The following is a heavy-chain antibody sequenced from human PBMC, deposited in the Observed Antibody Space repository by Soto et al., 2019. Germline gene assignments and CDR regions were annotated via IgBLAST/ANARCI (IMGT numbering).Heavy chain of an antibody. CDR1: GGSFSGHY. V-gene: IGHV4-34*01. CDR3: ARGRRLVVPAAMFHKYNWFDP. Sequence: SETLSLTCAVYGGSFSGHYWSWIRQPPGKGLEWIGEINHSGSTNYNPSLKSRVTISVDTSKNQFSLKLSPVTAADTAVYYCARGRRLVVPAAMFHKYNWFDPWGQGTLVTVSS. D-gene: IGHD2-2*01. J-gene: IGHJ5*02. CDR2: INHSGST.